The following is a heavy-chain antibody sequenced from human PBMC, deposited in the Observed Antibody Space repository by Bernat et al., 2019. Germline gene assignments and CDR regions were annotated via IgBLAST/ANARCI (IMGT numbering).Heavy chain of an antibody. CDR3: ARVLLWFGELFGFDP. Sequence: QLQLQESGPGLVKPSETLSLTCTVSGGSISSSSYYWGWIRQPPGKGLEWIGSIYYSGSTYYNPSLKSRVTISVDTSKNQFSLKLSSATAADTAVYYCARVLLWFGELFGFDPWGQGTLVTVSS. CDR1: GGSISSSSYY. V-gene: IGHV4-39*01. CDR2: IYYSGST. J-gene: IGHJ5*02. D-gene: IGHD3-10*01.